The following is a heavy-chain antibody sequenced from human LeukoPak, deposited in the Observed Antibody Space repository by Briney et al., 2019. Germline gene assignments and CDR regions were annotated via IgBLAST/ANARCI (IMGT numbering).Heavy chain of an antibody. CDR1: GFTFSSYG. CDR2: IWYDGSNK. Sequence: PGGSLRLSCAASGFTFSSYGMHWVRQAPGKGLEWVAGIWYDGSNKYYADSVKGRFTISRDNSKNTLYLQMNSLRAEDTAVYYCARDREYCGGDCYSDYYYGMDVWGKGTTVTVSS. CDR3: ARDREYCGGDCYSDYYYGMDV. D-gene: IGHD2-21*02. V-gene: IGHV3-33*01. J-gene: IGHJ6*04.